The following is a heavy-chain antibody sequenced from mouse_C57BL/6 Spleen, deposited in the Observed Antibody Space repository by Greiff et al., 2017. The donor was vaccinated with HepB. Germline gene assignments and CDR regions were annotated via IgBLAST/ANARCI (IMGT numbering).Heavy chain of an antibody. V-gene: IGHV5-4*01. CDR2: ISDGGSYT. CDR3: AREIWDYYGSSYDY. CDR1: GFTFSSYA. D-gene: IGHD1-1*01. J-gene: IGHJ2*01. Sequence: EVKLVESGGGLVKPGGSLKLSCAASGFTFSSYAMSWVRQTPEKRLEWVATISDGGSYTYYPDNVKGRFTISRDNAKNNLYLQMSHLKSEDTAMYYCAREIWDYYGSSYDYWGQGTTLTVSS.